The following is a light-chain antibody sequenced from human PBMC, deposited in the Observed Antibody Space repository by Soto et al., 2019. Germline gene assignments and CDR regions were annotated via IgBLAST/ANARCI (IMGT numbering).Light chain of an antibody. CDR2: DTS. J-gene: IGKJ5*01. V-gene: IGKV3-20*01. CDR1: QSVSIH. CDR3: QQYGTSPIT. Sequence: EKEMTKAAGRMSVYLGARATLSGRASQSVSIHLAWYQQKPGQAPRLLIYDTSSRATGIPDRFSGSGSGADFTLTVSRLEPEDFAVYSCQQYGTSPITFGQGTRLEIK.